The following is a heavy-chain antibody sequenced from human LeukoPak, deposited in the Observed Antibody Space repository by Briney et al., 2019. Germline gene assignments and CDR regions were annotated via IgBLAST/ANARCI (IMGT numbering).Heavy chain of an antibody. Sequence: SVRVSCKASGFSFTNSAVQWVRQARGQRLEWIGWIVVGSGNTIYVQKFQERVTITRDMSTSTAYMELSSLRSEDTAVYYCAAAYIGGAMVTNAFDIWGQGTMVTVSS. CDR3: AAAYIGGAMVTNAFDI. CDR2: IVVGSGNT. V-gene: IGHV1-58*01. CDR1: GFSFTNSA. J-gene: IGHJ3*02. D-gene: IGHD5-18*01.